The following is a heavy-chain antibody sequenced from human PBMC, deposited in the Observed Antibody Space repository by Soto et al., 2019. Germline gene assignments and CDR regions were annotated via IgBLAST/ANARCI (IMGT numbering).Heavy chain of an antibody. Sequence: EVQLLESGGGLLHPGGSLRLSCAASGFTFRGYAMCWFRQPPGKGLAWVSAISGSGGSTYYADSVKGRFTISRDNSKNTLYLQMNSLRAEDTAVYYCAKSIVVFPAAICSDYWGQGTLFAVSS. CDR1: GFTFRGYA. CDR2: ISGSGGST. V-gene: IGHV3-23*01. D-gene: IGHD2-2*01. J-gene: IGHJ4*02. CDR3: AKSIVVFPAAICSDY.